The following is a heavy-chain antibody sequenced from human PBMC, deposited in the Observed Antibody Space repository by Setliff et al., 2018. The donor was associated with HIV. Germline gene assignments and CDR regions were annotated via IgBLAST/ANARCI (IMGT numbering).Heavy chain of an antibody. J-gene: IGHJ5*02. CDR1: GYSFTDYF. CDR3: ARAVAAGRNWFDP. D-gene: IGHD6-13*01. Sequence: APVKVSCKASGYSFTDYFIHWVRQAPGRGLEWMGWMNPNSGNTGYAQKFQGRVTMTRNTSISTAYMELSSLRSEDTAVYYCARAVAAGRNWFDPWGQGTLVTVSS. V-gene: IGHV1-8*02. CDR2: MNPNSGNT.